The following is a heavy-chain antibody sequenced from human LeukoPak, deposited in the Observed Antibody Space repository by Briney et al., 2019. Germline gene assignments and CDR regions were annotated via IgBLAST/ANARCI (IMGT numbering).Heavy chain of an antibody. CDR2: INEGGSKT. CDR3: ANRHHGSGYNS. CDR1: GFTFSTYV. J-gene: IGHJ4*02. Sequence: PGGSLRLSCAASGFTFSTYVMSWVRQAPGKGLEWVAAINEGGSKTYYVDSVKGRFTISRDNSRNTLYLQTNSLRAEDTAVYHCANRHHGSGYNSWGQGTLVTVSS. V-gene: IGHV3-23*01. D-gene: IGHD5-12*01.